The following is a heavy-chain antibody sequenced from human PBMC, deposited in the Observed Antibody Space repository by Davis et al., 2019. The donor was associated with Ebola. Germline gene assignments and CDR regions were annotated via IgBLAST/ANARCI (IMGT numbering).Heavy chain of an antibody. CDR1: GFSLSSSGMC. D-gene: IGHD3-10*01. CDR3: AHRLGRFGEWNFDY. Sequence: SGPTLVKPTQTLTLTCTFSGFSLSSSGMCVSWLRQPPGKALEWLALIYWDDDKRYRPSLKSRLTITKDTSKNQVVLTMINMDPVDTATYYCAHRLGRFGEWNFDYWGLGTLVTVSS. CDR2: IYWDDDK. J-gene: IGHJ4*02. V-gene: IGHV2-5*08.